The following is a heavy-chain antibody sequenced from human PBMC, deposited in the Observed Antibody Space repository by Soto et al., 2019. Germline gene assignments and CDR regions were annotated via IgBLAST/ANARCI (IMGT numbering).Heavy chain of an antibody. CDR1: VFTFSGFA. CDR2: SRSKANSYAT. V-gene: IGHV3-73*02. Sequence: EVQLVESGGGLVQPGGSLKLSCAASVFTFSGFAMHCVRQASGKGQEWVGHSRSKANSYATAYAASVKGRFTISRDDSKNTAYLQMNSLKTEDTAVYYCTRHALQYCGGDCYLLPYFDLWGRGTLVTVSS. CDR3: TRHALQYCGGDCYLLPYFDL. D-gene: IGHD2-21*02. J-gene: IGHJ2*01.